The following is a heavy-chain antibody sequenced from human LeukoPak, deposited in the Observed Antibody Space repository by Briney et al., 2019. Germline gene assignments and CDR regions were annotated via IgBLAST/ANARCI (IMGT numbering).Heavy chain of an antibody. CDR2: IYYSGST. CDR3: AREAPYCSSTSCPYYYYYYYMDV. Sequence: PSETLSLTCTVSGGSISSCYWSWIRQPPGKGLEWIGYIYYSGSTNYNPSLKSRVTISVDTSKNQFSLKLSSVTAADMAVYYCAREAPYCSSTSCPYYYYYYYMDVWGKGTTVTVSS. V-gene: IGHV4-59*01. D-gene: IGHD2-2*01. CDR1: GGSISSCY. J-gene: IGHJ6*03.